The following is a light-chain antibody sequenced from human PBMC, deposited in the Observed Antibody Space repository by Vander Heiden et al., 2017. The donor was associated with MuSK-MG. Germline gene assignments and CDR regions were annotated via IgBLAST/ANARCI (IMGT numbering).Light chain of an antibody. J-gene: IGKJ1*01. CDR1: QSVLYSSNNKNY. Sequence: DVVMTQCPDSLAVSLGERGTINCKSSQSVLYSSNNKNYLAWYQQKPGQPPKLLIYWASTRESGVPDRFSGSGSGTDFTLTIRSLQAEDVAVYYCQQYYSTPPTFGPGTKVEI. V-gene: IGKV4-1*01. CDR2: WAS. CDR3: QQYYSTPPT.